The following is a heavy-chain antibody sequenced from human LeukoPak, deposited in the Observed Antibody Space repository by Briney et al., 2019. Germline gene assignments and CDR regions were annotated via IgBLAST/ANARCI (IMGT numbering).Heavy chain of an antibody. D-gene: IGHD3-3*01. Sequence: GGSLRLSCAASGFTFSTYAMNWVRQAPGKGLEWVSAISGSGGSTYYADSVKGRFTISRDNSKNTLYLQMNSLRAEDTAVYYCAKDIPTATYYDFWSGYYEAKYFDYWGQGTLVTVSS. J-gene: IGHJ4*02. V-gene: IGHV3-23*01. CDR1: GFTFSTYA. CDR2: ISGSGGST. CDR3: AKDIPTATYYDFWSGYYEAKYFDY.